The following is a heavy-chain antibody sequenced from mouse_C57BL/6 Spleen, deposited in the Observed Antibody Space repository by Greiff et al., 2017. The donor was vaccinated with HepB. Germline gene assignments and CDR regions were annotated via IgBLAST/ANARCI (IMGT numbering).Heavy chain of an antibody. CDR3: ARRYYGSSYGLYFDV. CDR1: GFTFSSYG. CDR2: ISSGGSYT. D-gene: IGHD1-1*01. J-gene: IGHJ1*03. Sequence: EVQRVESGGDLVKPGGSLKLSCAASGFTFSSYGMSWVRQTPDKRLEWVATISSGGSYTYYPDSVKGRFTISRDNAKNTLYLQMSSLKSEDTAMYYCARRYYGSSYGLYFDVWGTGTTVTVSS. V-gene: IGHV5-6*01.